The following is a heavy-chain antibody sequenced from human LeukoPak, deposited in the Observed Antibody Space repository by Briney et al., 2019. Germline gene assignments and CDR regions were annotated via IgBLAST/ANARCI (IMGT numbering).Heavy chain of an antibody. CDR3: ARVRLGYSSGWYPGVYFDY. D-gene: IGHD6-19*01. CDR2: INHSGST. J-gene: IGHJ4*02. Sequence: SETLSLTCSVSGGSISRSDHYWSWLRQPPGKGLEWIGEINHSGSTNYNPSLKSRVTISVDTSKNQFSLKLSSVTAADTAVYYCARVRLGYSSGWYPGVYFDYWGQGTLVTVSS. CDR1: GGSISRSDHY. V-gene: IGHV4-39*07.